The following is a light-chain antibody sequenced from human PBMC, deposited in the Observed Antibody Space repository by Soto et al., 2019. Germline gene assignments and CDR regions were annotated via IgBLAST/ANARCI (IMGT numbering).Light chain of an antibody. CDR3: QQYDNLPIT. J-gene: IGKJ5*01. CDR2: DAS. CDR1: RDITNY. V-gene: IGKV1-33*01. Sequence: DIQMTQSPSSLSASVGDIVTITCQASRDITNYLNWYQQKPGKAPKLLIYDASNLETGVPSRFSGSGSGTDFTFTISSLQPEDIATYYCQQYDNLPITFGQGTRLEIK.